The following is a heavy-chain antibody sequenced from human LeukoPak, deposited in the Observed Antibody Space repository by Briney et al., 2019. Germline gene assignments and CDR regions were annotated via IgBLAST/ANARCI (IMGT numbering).Heavy chain of an antibody. CDR1: GGSLSGYY. D-gene: IGHD5-24*01. V-gene: IGHV4-34*01. CDR3: AREGLRNVHNPLGY. Sequence: PSETLSLTCAVYGGSLSGYYWSWFRQPPAKGLQWIGEIKESEKTNYNPSLKSRVTISIDTSKNQFSLKLSSVTAADTAVYYCAREGLRNVHNPLGYWGQGTLVTVSS. J-gene: IGHJ4*02. CDR2: IKESEKT.